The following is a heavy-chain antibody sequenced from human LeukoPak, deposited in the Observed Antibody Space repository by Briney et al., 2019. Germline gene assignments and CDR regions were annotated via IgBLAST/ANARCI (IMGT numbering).Heavy chain of an antibody. CDR1: GGSFSGYY. J-gene: IGHJ4*02. D-gene: IGHD6-13*01. CDR3: ARVKIAAAGPSNFDY. Sequence: SETLSLTCAVYGGSFSGYYWSWIRQHPGKGLEWIGYIYYSGSTYYNPSLKGRVTISVDTSKNQFSLKLSSVTAADTAVHYCARVKIAAAGPSNFDYWGQGTLVTVSS. CDR2: IYYSGST. V-gene: IGHV4-31*11.